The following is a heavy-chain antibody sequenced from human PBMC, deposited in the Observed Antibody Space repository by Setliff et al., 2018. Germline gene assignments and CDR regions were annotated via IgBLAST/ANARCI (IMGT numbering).Heavy chain of an antibody. J-gene: IGHJ5*02. Sequence: GASVTVSCKASGYTFTNSIMNWVRQAPGQGLEWMGWISAYNGNTYHAQKFQDRLSMTTDTSTSTAYMELRSLRADDTAVYYCERLVRHCTRISCQRTSEADLWGQGTQVTVSS. CDR1: GYTFTNSI. D-gene: IGHD2-15*01. V-gene: IGHV1-18*04. CDR2: ISAYNGNT. CDR3: ERLVRHCTRISCQRTSEADL.